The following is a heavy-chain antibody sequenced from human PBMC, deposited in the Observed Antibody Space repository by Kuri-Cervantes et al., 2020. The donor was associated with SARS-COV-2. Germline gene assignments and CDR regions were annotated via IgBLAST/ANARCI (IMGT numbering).Heavy chain of an antibody. CDR2: ISSASGNTR. J-gene: IGHJ2*01. CDR3: ARLGDTAAAMEWYFDL. D-gene: IGHD2-2*01. Sequence: GGSLRLSCTASGFTFGDYAMTWVRQAPGKGLQWVSYISSASGNTRYYANSVKGRFTISRDNAKNSLYLQLNSLRAEDTAVYYCARLGDTAAAMEWYFDLWGRGTLVTVSS. CDR1: GFTFGDYA. V-gene: IGHV3-48*03.